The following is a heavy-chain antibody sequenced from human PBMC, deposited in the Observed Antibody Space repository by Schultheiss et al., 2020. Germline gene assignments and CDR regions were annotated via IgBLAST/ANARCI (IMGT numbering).Heavy chain of an antibody. CDR3: AGESVPITMVRGSYGMDV. Sequence: SETLSLTCAVSGGSMTSNNWWTWVRQPPGKGLEWIGEINHSGSTNYNPSLKSRVTISIDKSKNHFSLKLSSVTAADTAVYYCAGESVPITMVRGSYGMDVWGQGTTVTVSS. D-gene: IGHD3-10*01. CDR1: GGSMTSNNW. CDR2: INHSGST. V-gene: IGHV4-4*02. J-gene: IGHJ6*02.